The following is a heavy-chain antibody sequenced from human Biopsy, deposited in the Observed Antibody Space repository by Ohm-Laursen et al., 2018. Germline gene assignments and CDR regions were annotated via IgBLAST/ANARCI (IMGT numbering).Heavy chain of an antibody. CDR1: GDAFLGYY. V-gene: IGHV1-2*02. D-gene: IGHD3-3*01. J-gene: IGHJ4*02. CDR3: ARDLLEWSLPS. CDR2: IYPNSGDT. Sequence: ASVKISCKVSGDAFLGYYLHWVRQAPGQGLEWMGSIYPNSGDTDFAQKFQGRVSTTRDTSVSTAYLELSSLRSDDTAIYYCARDLLEWSLPSWGQGTLVTVSS.